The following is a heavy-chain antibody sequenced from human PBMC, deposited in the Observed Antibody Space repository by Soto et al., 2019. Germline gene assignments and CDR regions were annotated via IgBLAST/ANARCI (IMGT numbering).Heavy chain of an antibody. Sequence: SVKVSCKASGGTFSSYTISWVRQAPGQGLEWMGRIIPILGIANYAQKFQGRVTITADKSTSTAYMELSSLRSEDTAVYYCARMKDGWVYFDYWGQGTLVTVSS. CDR2: IIPILGIA. D-gene: IGHD6-19*01. CDR3: ARMKDGWVYFDY. J-gene: IGHJ4*02. V-gene: IGHV1-69*02. CDR1: GGTFSSYT.